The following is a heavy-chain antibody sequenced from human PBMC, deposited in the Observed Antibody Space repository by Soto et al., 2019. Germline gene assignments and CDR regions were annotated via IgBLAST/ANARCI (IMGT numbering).Heavy chain of an antibody. CDR3: ATVFDF. J-gene: IGHJ2*01. V-gene: IGHV3-74*01. CDR2: ISNGGSGSAT. CDR1: GITLSRHW. Sequence: PGGSLRLSCEGSGITLSRHWMHWVRQTPGMGLEWVSRISNGGSGSATSYADSVKGRFTISRDDAKNTLYLHMNSLRAEDTAVYYCATVFDFWGRGNMVTVSS.